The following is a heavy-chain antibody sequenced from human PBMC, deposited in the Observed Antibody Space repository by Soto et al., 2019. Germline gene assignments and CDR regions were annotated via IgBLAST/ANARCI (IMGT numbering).Heavy chain of an antibody. Sequence: GASVKVSCKASGGTFSSYAISWVRQAPGQGLEWMGGIIPIFGTANYAQKFQGRVTITADKSTSTAYMELSSLRSEDTAVYYCARALRGYYYDSSGYWSFDYWGQGTLVTVSS. CDR3: ARALRGYYYDSSGYWSFDY. CDR1: GGTFSSYA. V-gene: IGHV1-69*06. CDR2: IIPIFGTA. J-gene: IGHJ4*02. D-gene: IGHD3-22*01.